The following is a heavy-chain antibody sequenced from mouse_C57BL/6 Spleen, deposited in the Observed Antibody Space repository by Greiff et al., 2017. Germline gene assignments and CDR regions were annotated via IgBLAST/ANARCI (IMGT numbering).Heavy chain of an antibody. Sequence: EVQLVESGAELVKPGASVKLSCTASGFNIKDYYMHWVKQRTEQGLEWIGRIDPEDGETKYAPKFQGKATITADTSSNTAYLQLSSLTSEDTAVYYCARSGAMVTTERGKNYAMDYWGQGTSVTVSS. CDR2: IDPEDGET. V-gene: IGHV14-2*01. J-gene: IGHJ4*01. D-gene: IGHD2-2*01. CDR3: ARSGAMVTTERGKNYAMDY. CDR1: GFNIKDYY.